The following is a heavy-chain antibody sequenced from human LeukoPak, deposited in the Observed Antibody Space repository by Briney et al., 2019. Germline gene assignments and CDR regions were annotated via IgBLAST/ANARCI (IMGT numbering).Heavy chain of an antibody. V-gene: IGHV3-15*01. J-gene: IGHJ3*02. CDR3: TTDSGTYAFDI. Sequence: GGSLRLSCATSEFPFSGAWMSWVRQAPGKGREWVGRIKSKTDGETRDYAAPVKGRFTISRDDAKNTLFLQMNRLKTEDTAVYYCTTDSGTYAFDIWGQGTTVTVSS. CDR1: EFPFSGAW. D-gene: IGHD1-26*01. CDR2: IKSKTDGETR.